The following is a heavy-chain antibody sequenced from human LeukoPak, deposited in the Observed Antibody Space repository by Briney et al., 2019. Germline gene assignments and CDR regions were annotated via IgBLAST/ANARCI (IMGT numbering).Heavy chain of an antibody. CDR1: GFTFSSYA. Sequence: GGSLRLCCAASGFTFSSYAMSWVRQAPGKGLEWVSAISGSGGSTYYADSVKGRFTISRDNSKNTLYLQMNSLRAEDTAVYYCAKDLRFGYYDSSGYGYWGQGTLVTVSS. D-gene: IGHD3-22*01. J-gene: IGHJ4*02. CDR2: ISGSGGST. V-gene: IGHV3-23*01. CDR3: AKDLRFGYYDSSGYGY.